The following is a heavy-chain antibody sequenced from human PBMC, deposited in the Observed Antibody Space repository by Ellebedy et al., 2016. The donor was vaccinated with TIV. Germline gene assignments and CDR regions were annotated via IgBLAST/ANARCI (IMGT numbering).Heavy chain of an antibody. V-gene: IGHV1-2*02. D-gene: IGHD2-2*01. Sequence: ASVKVSCXASGYTFTGYYMHWVRQAPGQGLEWMGWINPNSGGTNYAQKFQGRVTMTRDTSISTAYMELSRLRSDDTAVYYCARGDCSSTSCYGYYYYYYMDVWGKGTTVTVSS. CDR2: INPNSGGT. J-gene: IGHJ6*03. CDR1: GYTFTGYY. CDR3: ARGDCSSTSCYGYYYYYYMDV.